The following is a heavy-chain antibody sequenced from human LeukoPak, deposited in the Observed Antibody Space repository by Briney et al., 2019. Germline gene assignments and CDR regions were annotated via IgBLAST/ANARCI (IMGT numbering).Heavy chain of an antibody. CDR1: GFTFRNYC. J-gene: IGHJ4*02. D-gene: IGHD6-19*01. CDR3: VRNLAVAGTFFDS. V-gene: IGHV3-7*03. Sequence: GGSLRLSCAASGFTFRNYCMSWVRQVPGTGLEWVANIKQDGSDRNYVTSVRGRFTISRDNAESSLYLQMNSLRAEDTAVYYCVRNLAVAGTFFDSWGQGTLVTVSS. CDR2: IKQDGSDR.